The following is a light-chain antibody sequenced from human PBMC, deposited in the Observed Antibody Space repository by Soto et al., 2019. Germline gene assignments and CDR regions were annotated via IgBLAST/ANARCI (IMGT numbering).Light chain of an antibody. CDR2: GAS. Sequence: DIVMTQSPAILSVSPGERATLSCRASQSVSSNLAWYQQKPGQAPRLLIYGASTRATGIPARFSGSGSGTEFTLTISSLQSEDFAVYYCQQYDDWPETFGQGTKVDIK. CDR1: QSVSSN. V-gene: IGKV3-15*01. CDR3: QQYDDWPET. J-gene: IGKJ1*01.